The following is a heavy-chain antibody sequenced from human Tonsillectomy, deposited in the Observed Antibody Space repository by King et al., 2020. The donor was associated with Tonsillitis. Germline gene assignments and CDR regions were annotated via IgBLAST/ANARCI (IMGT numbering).Heavy chain of an antibody. CDR1: GFTFSNAW. CDR2: IKSKTDGGTT. V-gene: IGHV3-15*01. D-gene: IGHD3-22*01. CDR3: STDPDSSSYYAFDY. Sequence: VQLVESGGGLVKPGGSLRLPCAASGFTFSNAWMSWVRQAPGKGLEWVGRIKSKTDGGTTDFAAPVKGRFTISRDDSKNTLYLQMNSLKTEDTAVYYCSTDPDSSSYYAFDYWGQGSLVTVSS. J-gene: IGHJ4*02.